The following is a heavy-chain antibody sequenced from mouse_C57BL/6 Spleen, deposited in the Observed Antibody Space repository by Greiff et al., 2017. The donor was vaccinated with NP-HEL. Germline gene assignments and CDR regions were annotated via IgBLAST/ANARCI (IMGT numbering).Heavy chain of an antibody. D-gene: IGHD2-12*01. Sequence: VKLVESGPGLVAPSQSLSITCTVSGFSLTSYGVYWVRQPPGKGLEWLGVIWGGGSTNYNSALMSRLSISKDNSKSQVFLKMNSLQTDDTAMYYCAKSPSILSTDYYAMDYWGQGTSVTVSS. CDR2: IWGGGST. V-gene: IGHV2-9*01. CDR3: AKSPSILSTDYYAMDY. CDR1: GFSLTSYG. J-gene: IGHJ4*01.